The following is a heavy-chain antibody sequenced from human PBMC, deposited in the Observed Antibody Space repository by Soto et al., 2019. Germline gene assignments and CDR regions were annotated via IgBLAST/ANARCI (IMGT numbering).Heavy chain of an antibody. CDR3: AREYCSGGSCYPGGPRDAFDI. CDR1: GYTFTSYD. Sequence: ASVKVSCKASGYTFTSYDINWVRQAPGQGLEWMGIINPSGGSTSYAQKFQGRVTMTRDTSTSTVYMELSSLRSEDTAVYYCAREYCSGGSCYPGGPRDAFDIWGQGTMVTVSS. CDR2: INPSGGST. D-gene: IGHD2-15*01. V-gene: IGHV1-46*01. J-gene: IGHJ3*02.